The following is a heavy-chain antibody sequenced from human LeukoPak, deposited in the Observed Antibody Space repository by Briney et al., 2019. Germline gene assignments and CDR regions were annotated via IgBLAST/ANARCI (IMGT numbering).Heavy chain of an antibody. CDR3: ASSYGDFGY. V-gene: IGHV3-30*04. CDR2: ISYDGSNK. CDR1: GFTFSSYA. J-gene: IGHJ4*02. D-gene: IGHD4-17*01. Sequence: GSLRLSCAASGFTFSSYAMHWVRQAPGKGLEWVAVISYDGSNKYYADSVKGRFTISRDNSKNTLYLQMNSLRAEDTAVHYCASSYGDFGYWGQGTLVTVSS.